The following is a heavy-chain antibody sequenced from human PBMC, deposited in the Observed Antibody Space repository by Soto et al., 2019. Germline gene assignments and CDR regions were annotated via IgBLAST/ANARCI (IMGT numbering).Heavy chain of an antibody. V-gene: IGHV1-69*13. D-gene: IGHD5-18*01. CDR3: ARDPGYSYVIFDY. J-gene: IGHJ4*02. CDR1: GGTFSSYA. Sequence: GASVKVSCKASGGTFSSYAISWVRQATGQGLEWMGGIIPIFGTANYAQKFQGRVTITADESTSTAYMELSSLRSEDTAVYYCARDPGYSYVIFDYWGQGTLVTVSS. CDR2: IIPIFGTA.